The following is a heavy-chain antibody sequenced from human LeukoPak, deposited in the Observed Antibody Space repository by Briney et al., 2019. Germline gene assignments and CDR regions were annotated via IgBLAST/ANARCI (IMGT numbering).Heavy chain of an antibody. Sequence: ASVTVSCKASGYTFTIYGISWVRQAPGQGLEWLGWISAYNGNTNYAQKLQGRVTMTTDTSTSTAYMELRSLRSDDTAVYYCARDLTSSYYFAYWGQGTLVTVSS. CDR1: GYTFTIYG. J-gene: IGHJ4*02. D-gene: IGHD1-14*01. CDR3: ARDLTSSYYFAY. CDR2: ISAYNGNT. V-gene: IGHV1-18*01.